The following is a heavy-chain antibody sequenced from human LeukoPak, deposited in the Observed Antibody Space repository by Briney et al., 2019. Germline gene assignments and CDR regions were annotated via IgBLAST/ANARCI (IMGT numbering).Heavy chain of an antibody. D-gene: IGHD3-22*01. CDR2: TYYRSKWYN. Sequence: SQTLSLTCAISGDSVSSNSAAWNWIRQSPSRGLEWLGRTYYRSKWYNDYAVSVKSRITINPDTSKNQFSLQLNSVTAADTAVYYCAGSSSGYYRLYYWYFDLWGRGTLVTVSS. CDR1: GDSVSSNSAA. CDR3: AGSSSGYYRLYYWYFDL. V-gene: IGHV6-1*01. J-gene: IGHJ2*01.